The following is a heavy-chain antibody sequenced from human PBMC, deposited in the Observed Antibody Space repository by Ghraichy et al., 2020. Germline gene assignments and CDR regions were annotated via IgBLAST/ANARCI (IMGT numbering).Heavy chain of an antibody. V-gene: IGHV4-39*01. Sequence: SQTLSLTCTVSGGSISSSSYYWGWIRQPPGKGLEWIGSIYYSGSTYYNPSLKSRVTISVDTSKNQFSLKLSSVTAADTAVYYCARHRARGGPQDYWGQGTLVTVSS. D-gene: IGHD3-10*01. J-gene: IGHJ4*02. CDR2: IYYSGST. CDR1: GGSISSSSYY. CDR3: ARHRARGGPQDY.